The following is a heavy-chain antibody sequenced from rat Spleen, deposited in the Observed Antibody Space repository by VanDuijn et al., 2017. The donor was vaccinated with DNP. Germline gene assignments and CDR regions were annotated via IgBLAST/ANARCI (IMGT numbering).Heavy chain of an antibody. CDR2: IWNTGGT. CDR3: ARDLYDGYYGPGWFAY. J-gene: IGHJ3*01. CDR1: GFSLTSYN. V-gene: IGHV2-41*01. D-gene: IGHD1-12*03. Sequence: QVQLKESGPGLVQPSQTLSLTCTVAGFSLTSYNVHWVRQPPGKGLEWMGVIWNTGGTRYNSALKSRLSINKDNSKSQVFLKRNSLQTEDTATYYCARDLYDGYYGPGWFAYWGQGTLVTVSS.